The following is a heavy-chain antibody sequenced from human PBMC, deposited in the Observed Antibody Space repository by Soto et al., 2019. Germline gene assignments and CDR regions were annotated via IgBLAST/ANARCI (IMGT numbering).Heavy chain of an antibody. Sequence: GGSLRLSCAASGFTFSSYWMHWVRQAPGKGLVWVSRINSDGSSTSYADSVKGRFTISRDNAKNTLYLQMNSLRAEDMAVYYCARDLGISRYAYYYYYGMDVWGQGTTVTVSS. CDR1: GFTFSSYW. J-gene: IGHJ6*02. V-gene: IGHV3-74*01. D-gene: IGHD6-13*01. CDR3: ARDLGISRYAYYYYYGMDV. CDR2: INSDGSST.